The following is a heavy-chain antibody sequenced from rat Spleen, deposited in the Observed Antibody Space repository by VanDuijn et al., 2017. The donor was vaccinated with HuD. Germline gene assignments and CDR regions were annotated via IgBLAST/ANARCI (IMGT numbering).Heavy chain of an antibody. Sequence: QLQESGPGLVKPSQSLSLTCSVTGYSITNNYWGWIRKFPGNQMEWMAYISYSGSTGYNPSLKSRISISRDTSKNQFSLQLNSLTTEDTATYFCARPANYGGGYYFDYWGQGVMVTVSS. CDR1: GYSITNNY. V-gene: IGHV3-1*01. J-gene: IGHJ2*01. CDR3: ARPANYGGGYYFDY. CDR2: ISYSGST. D-gene: IGHD1-11*01.